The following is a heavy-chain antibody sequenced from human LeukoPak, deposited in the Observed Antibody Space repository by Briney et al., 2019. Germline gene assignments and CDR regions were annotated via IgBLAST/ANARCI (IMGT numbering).Heavy chain of an antibody. CDR1: GFSFSSYS. J-gene: IGHJ4*02. V-gene: IGHV3-21*01. D-gene: IGHD2-21*01. CDR3: ARDAVAGGR. Sequence: GGSLRLSCAASGFSFSSYSMNWVRQAPGKGLEWVSSITNASSYIYYADSVKGRFTISRDNAKNSLYLQMNSLRAEDTAVYFCARDAVAGGRWGQGTLVTVSS. CDR2: ITNASSYI.